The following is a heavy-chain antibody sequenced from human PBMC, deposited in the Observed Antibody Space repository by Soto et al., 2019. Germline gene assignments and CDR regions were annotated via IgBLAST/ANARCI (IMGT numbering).Heavy chain of an antibody. CDR2: ISSNGNST. D-gene: IGHD2-15*01. CDR3: AKTRVVGAISGAMDV. J-gene: IGHJ6*02. CDR1: GFTFSSYA. V-gene: IGHV3-64D*06. Sequence: GGSLRLSCSASGFTFSSYAVHWVRQAPGKGLEYVSAISSNGNSTYYADSVKGRFTISRDNSKNTLYLQVRSLRTEDTAVYYCAKTRVVGAISGAMDVWGQGTTVTVSS.